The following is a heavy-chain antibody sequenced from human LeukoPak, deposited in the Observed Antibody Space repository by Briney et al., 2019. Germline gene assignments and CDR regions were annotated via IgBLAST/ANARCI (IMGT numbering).Heavy chain of an antibody. CDR2: ISSDGSSI. J-gene: IGHJ4*02. CDR3: ARLVGYSSSWYSGFDC. V-gene: IGHV3-74*01. Sequence: GGSLRLSCAASGFTFSSYSMNWVRQAPGKGLVWVSRISSDGSSISYADSVKGRFTISRDNAKNTLYLQMNSLRVEDAAVYYCARLVGYSSSWYSGFDCWGQGTLVTVS. CDR1: GFTFSSYS. D-gene: IGHD6-13*01.